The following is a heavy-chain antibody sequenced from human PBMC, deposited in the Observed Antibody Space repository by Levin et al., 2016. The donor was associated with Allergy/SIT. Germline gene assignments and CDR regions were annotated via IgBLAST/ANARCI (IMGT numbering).Heavy chain of an antibody. D-gene: IGHD1-26*01. V-gene: IGHV3-53*01. CDR1: GFTVSNKY. CDR3: ATCSIVGATPPFDY. CDR2: LYSGGST. J-gene: IGHJ4*02. Sequence: GESLKISCAVSGFTVSNKYMNWVRQAPGKGLEWVSILYSGGSTYYADSVEGRFTISRDTSKNTLYLQMNSLRAEDTAVYYCATCSIVGATPPFDYWGQGTLVTVSS.